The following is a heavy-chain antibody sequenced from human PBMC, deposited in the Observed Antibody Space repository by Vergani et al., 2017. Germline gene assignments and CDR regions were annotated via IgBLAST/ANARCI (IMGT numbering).Heavy chain of an antibody. V-gene: IGHV3-21*04. CDR1: GFTFSSYS. J-gene: IGHJ4*02. CDR3: AKDMITFGGVIVAVFDY. D-gene: IGHD3-16*02. Sequence: EVQLVESGGGLVKPGGSLRLSCAASGFTFSSYSMNWVRQAPGKGLEWVSSISSSSSYIYYADSVKGRFTISRDNSKNTLYLQMNSLRAEDTAVYYCAKDMITFGGVIVAVFDYWGQGTLVTVSS. CDR2: ISSSSSYI.